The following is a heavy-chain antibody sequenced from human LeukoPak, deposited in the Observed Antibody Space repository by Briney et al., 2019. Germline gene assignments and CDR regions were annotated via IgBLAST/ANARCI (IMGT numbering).Heavy chain of an antibody. CDR2: IFYSGTT. CDR1: GGSISSSSYY. Sequence: SETLSLTCSVSGGSISSSSYYWAWLRQPPGKGLQWIGSIFYSGTTFYNPSLKSRVTISVDTSKNQFSLKLSSVTAADTAVYYCARRVIVATLDFWGQGTLVTVSS. CDR3: ARRVIVATLDF. J-gene: IGHJ4*02. D-gene: IGHD5-12*01. V-gene: IGHV4-39*01.